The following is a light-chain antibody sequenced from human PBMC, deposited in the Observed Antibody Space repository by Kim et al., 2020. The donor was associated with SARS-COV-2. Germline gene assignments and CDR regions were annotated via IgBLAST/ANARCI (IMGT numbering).Light chain of an antibody. V-gene: IGKV4-1*01. CDR2: WAS. Sequence: DIVITESTDSLAVPPGARATINCKSSQSVLYNSNNKNYLDWYQQKPGQPPKLLIYWASTRESGVPDRFSGSGSGTDFTLTISSLQAEDVAVYYCQQYYSTPLTFGQGTKVDIK. J-gene: IGKJ1*01. CDR3: QQYYSTPLT. CDR1: QSVLYNSNNKNY.